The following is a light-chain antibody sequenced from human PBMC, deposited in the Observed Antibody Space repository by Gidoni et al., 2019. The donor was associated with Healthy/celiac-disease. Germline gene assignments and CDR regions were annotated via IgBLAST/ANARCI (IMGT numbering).Light chain of an antibody. Sequence: DIQMTQSPSSLSASVGDRVTITCQASQDISNYLNWYQQKPAKAPKLLIYDSSNLDTGVPSRFSGSGSVTDFTFTISSLQPEDISTYYCQQYGRTFXGXTKVEIK. CDR3: QQYGRT. V-gene: IGKV1-33*01. CDR2: DSS. J-gene: IGKJ4*01. CDR1: QDISNY.